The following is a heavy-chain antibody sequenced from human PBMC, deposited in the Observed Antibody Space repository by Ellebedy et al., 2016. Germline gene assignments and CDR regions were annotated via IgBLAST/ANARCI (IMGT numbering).Heavy chain of an antibody. CDR3: TRGPGAAAGPYYFDY. CDR1: GFSFSTYW. Sequence: GESLKISXTAYGFSFSTYWMSWVRQAPGKGLEWMAHIRQDGSGKFYVDSLKGRLTISRDNGKNSLVLQLNSLRDEDTAVYYCTRGPGAAAGPYYFDYWGRGTLVTVSP. V-gene: IGHV3-7*01. J-gene: IGHJ4*02. D-gene: IGHD6-13*01. CDR2: IRQDGSGK.